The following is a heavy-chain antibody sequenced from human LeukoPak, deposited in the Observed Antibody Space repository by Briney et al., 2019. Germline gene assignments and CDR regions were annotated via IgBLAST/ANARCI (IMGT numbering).Heavy chain of an antibody. V-gene: IGHV3-30-3*01. CDR1: GFTFSSYA. CDR2: ISYDGSNK. D-gene: IGHD1-7*01. CDR3: ASLATRGTSLFI. Sequence: PGGSLRLSCAASGFTFSSYAMHWVRQAPGKGLEWVAVISYDGSNKYYADSVKGRFTISRDNSKNTLYLQMNSLRAEDTAVYYCASLATRGTSLFIWGQGTMVTVSS. J-gene: IGHJ3*02.